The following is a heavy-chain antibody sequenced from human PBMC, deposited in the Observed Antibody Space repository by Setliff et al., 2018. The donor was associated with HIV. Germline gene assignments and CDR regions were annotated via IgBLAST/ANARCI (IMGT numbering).Heavy chain of an antibody. CDR3: AREVSSGY. D-gene: IGHD3-22*01. CDR2: ISWSGSGI. V-gene: IGHV3-20*04. J-gene: IGHJ4*02. Sequence: GGSLRLSCAASGFKFDDYGMSWVRQGPGKGLEWVAGISWSGSGIGYGDSVKGRFTVSRANSKNTLYLQMNSLRPEDTAVYYCAREVSSGYWGQGTLVTVSS. CDR1: GFKFDDYG.